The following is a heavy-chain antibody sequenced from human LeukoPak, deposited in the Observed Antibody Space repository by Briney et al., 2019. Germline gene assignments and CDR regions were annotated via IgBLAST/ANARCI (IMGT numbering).Heavy chain of an antibody. V-gene: IGHV3-30*18. CDR3: AKPYYYGSRSYMDY. Sequence: GGSLRLSCAASGFTFSSYGMHWVRQAPGKGLEWVAIISFDGINKYSADPVKGRFTTSRDNSKNMLYLQMNSLRAEDTAVYYCAKPYYYGSRSYMDYWGQGTLVTVSS. D-gene: IGHD3-10*01. J-gene: IGHJ4*02. CDR1: GFTFSSYG. CDR2: ISFDGINK.